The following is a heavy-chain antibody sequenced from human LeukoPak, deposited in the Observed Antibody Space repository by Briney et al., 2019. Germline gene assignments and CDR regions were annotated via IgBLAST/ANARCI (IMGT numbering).Heavy chain of an antibody. J-gene: IGHJ4*02. V-gene: IGHV4-39*07. D-gene: IGHD1-14*01. CDR3: ARDITGSFDY. Sequence: SETLSLTCTVSGGSISNYYWGWIRQSPGKGLEWIANIYYSGNTYYNPSLKSRVTISVDTSKNQFSLKLSSVTAADTAVYYCARDITGSFDYWGQGNLVTVSS. CDR1: GGSISNYY. CDR2: IYYSGNT.